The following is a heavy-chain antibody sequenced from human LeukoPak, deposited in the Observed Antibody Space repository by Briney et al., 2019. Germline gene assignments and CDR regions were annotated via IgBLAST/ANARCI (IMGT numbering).Heavy chain of an antibody. Sequence: GGSLRLSCAASGFTFSSYGMHWVRQAPGKGLEWVAAIWYDGSIKYYADSVKGRFTISRDNSKNTLYLQMNSLRAEDTAVYYCARWGFGGVIVPFSMDVWGRGTTVTVSS. CDR1: GFTFSSYG. D-gene: IGHD3-16*02. CDR3: ARWGFGGVIVPFSMDV. CDR2: IWYDGSIK. J-gene: IGHJ6*04. V-gene: IGHV3-33*01.